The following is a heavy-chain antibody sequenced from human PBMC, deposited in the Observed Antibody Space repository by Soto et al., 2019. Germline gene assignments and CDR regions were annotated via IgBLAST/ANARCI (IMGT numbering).Heavy chain of an antibody. Sequence: VKVSCKASGYTFTTYAIHWVRQAPGQRLEWMGWINAGNGNTKYSQKFQGRVTITRDTSASTAYMELSSLRSQDTAVYYCARVLGVAKGDYGVQGPLVNVS. CDR2: INAGNGNT. V-gene: IGHV1-3*01. CDR1: GYTFTTYA. D-gene: IGHD3-3*01. CDR3: ARVLGVAKGDY. J-gene: IGHJ4*02.